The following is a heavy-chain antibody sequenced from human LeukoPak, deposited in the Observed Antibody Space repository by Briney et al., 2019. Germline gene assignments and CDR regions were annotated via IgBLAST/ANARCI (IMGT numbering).Heavy chain of an antibody. CDR3: AKDRAMTAAAAMQEDAFDI. CDR2: ISGSGGST. CDR1: GFTFSSYA. D-gene: IGHD6-13*01. V-gene: IGHV3-23*01. J-gene: IGHJ3*02. Sequence: GGSLRLSCAASGFTFSSYAMSWVRQAPGKGLEWVSAISGSGGSTYYADSVKGRFTISRDNSKNTLYLQMNSLRAEDTAVYYCAKDRAMTAAAAMQEDAFDIWGQGTMVTVSS.